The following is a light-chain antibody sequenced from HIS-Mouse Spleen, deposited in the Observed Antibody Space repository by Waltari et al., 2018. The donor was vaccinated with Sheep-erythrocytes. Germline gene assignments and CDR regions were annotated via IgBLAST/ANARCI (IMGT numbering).Light chain of an antibody. CDR2: EGS. J-gene: IGLJ3*02. Sequence: QSALTQPASVSGSPGQSITIPCTGTSSDVGRFNLVPCYQQPPGKAPKLMIYEGSKRPSGVSNRFSGSKSGNTASLTISGLQAEDEADYYCCSYAGSSTPWVFGGGTKLTVL. CDR1: SSDVGRFNL. V-gene: IGLV2-23*01. CDR3: CSYAGSSTPWV.